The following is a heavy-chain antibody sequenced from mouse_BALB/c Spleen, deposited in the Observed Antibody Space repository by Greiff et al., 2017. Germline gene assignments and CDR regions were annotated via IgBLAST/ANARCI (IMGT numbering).Heavy chain of an antibody. Sequence: EVQLVESGGGLVQPGGSLKLSCAASGFTFSSYGMSWVRQTPDKRLELVATINSNGGSTYYPDSVKGRFTISRDNAKNTLYLQMSSLKSEDTAMYYCARDGNYPYAMDDWGQGTSVTVSS. J-gene: IGHJ4*01. D-gene: IGHD2-1*01. CDR1: GFTFSSYG. CDR2: INSNGGST. V-gene: IGHV5-6-3*01. CDR3: ARDGNYPYAMDD.